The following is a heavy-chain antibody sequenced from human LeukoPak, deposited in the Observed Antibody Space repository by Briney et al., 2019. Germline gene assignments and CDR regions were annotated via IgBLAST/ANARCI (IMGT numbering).Heavy chain of an antibody. CDR2: ISSSSSYI. J-gene: IGHJ4*02. V-gene: IGHV3-21*06. Sequence: GGSLRLSCAASGFTFSSYSMNRVRQAPGKGLEWVSSISSSSSYIYYADSVKGRFTISRDNAKNSLYLQMNSLRAEDTAVYYCARDKGVVGATPPNYWGQGTLVTVSS. CDR3: ARDKGVVGATPPNY. D-gene: IGHD1-26*01. CDR1: GFTFSSYS.